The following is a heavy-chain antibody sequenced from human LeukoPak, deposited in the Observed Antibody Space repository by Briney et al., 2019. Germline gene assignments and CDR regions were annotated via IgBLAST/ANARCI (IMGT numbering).Heavy chain of an antibody. CDR2: IYSGGST. D-gene: IGHD5-12*01. CDR1: GFTVSSNY. Sequence: GGSLRLSCAASGFTVSSNYMSWIRQAPGKGLEWVSVIYSGGSTYYADSVKGRFTISRDNAKNSLHLQMNSLRAEDTAVYYCARGGINSGYDYWGQGTLVTVSS. CDR3: ARGGINSGYDY. V-gene: IGHV3-53*01. J-gene: IGHJ4*02.